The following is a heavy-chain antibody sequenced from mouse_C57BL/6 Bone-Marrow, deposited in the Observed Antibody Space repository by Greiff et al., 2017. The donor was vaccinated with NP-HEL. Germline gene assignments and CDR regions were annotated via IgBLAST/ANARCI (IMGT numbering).Heavy chain of an antibody. J-gene: IGHJ2*01. V-gene: IGHV1-55*01. CDR3: AREGDYYGSSSLYYFDY. D-gene: IGHD1-1*01. CDR1: GYTFTSYW. CDR2: IYPGSGST. Sequence: QVQLQQPGAELVKPGASVKMSCKASGYTFTSYWITWVKQRPGQGLEWIGDIYPGSGSTNYNEKFKSKATLTVDTSSSTAYMQLSSLTSEDSAVYYCAREGDYYGSSSLYYFDYWGQGTTLTVSS.